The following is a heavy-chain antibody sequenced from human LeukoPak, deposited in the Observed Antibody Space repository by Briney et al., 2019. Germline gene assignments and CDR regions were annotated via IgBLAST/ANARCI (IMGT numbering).Heavy chain of an antibody. CDR1: GFTVSSNY. V-gene: IGHV3-7*01. J-gene: IGHJ6*02. CDR3: ARDRRAVAGIQSYYGMDV. Sequence: PGGSLRLSCAASGFTVSSNYMSWVRQAPGKGLEWVANIKQDGSEKYYVDSVKGRFTISRDNAKNSLYLQMNSLRAEDTAVYYCARDRRAVAGIQSYYGMDVWGQGTTVTVSS. D-gene: IGHD6-19*01. CDR2: IKQDGSEK.